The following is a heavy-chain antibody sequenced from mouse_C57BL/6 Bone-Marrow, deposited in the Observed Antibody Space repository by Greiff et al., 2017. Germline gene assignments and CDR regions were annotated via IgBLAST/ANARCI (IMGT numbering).Heavy chain of an antibody. D-gene: IGHD1-1*01. J-gene: IGHJ2*01. CDR2: IDPENGDT. CDR3: TTQSPYYYGSSYDY. V-gene: IGHV14-4*01. CDR1: GFNIKNDY. Sequence: EVQLVESGAELVRPGASVKLSCTASGFNIKNDYMHWVKQRPEQGLEWIGWIDPENGDTEYASKFQGKATITADTSSNTAYLQLSSLTSEDTAVYYCTTQSPYYYGSSYDYWGQGTTLTVSS.